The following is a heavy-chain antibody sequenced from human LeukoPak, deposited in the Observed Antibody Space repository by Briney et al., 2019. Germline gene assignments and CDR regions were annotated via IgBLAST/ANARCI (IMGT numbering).Heavy chain of an antibody. V-gene: IGHV4-38-2*02. CDR2: IYHSGST. D-gene: IGHD6-13*01. Sequence: SETLSLTCTVSGYSISSGYYWGWIRQPPGKGLEWIGSIYHSGSTYYNPSLKSRVTISVDTSKNQFSLKLSSVTAADTAVYYCARTTPGGSSWYFDYWGQGTLVTVSS. CDR1: GYSISSGYY. J-gene: IGHJ4*02. CDR3: ARTTPGGSSWYFDY.